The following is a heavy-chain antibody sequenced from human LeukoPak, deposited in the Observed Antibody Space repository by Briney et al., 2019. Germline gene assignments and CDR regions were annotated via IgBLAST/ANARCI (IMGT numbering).Heavy chain of an antibody. CDR2: IYYSGST. J-gene: IGHJ3*02. CDR3: ARSSFRLWGGYESDDAFDI. CDR1: GGSISSYY. V-gene: IGHV4-59*01. D-gene: IGHD5-12*01. Sequence: PSETLSLTCTVSGGSISSYYWSWIRQPPGKGLEWIGYIYYSGSTNYNPSLKSRVTISVDTSKNQFSLKLSSVTAADTAVYYCARSSFRLWGGYESDDAFDIWGQGTMVTVSS.